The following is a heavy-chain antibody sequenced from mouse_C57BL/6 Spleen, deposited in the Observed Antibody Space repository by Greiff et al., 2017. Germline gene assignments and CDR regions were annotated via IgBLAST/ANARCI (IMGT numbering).Heavy chain of an antibody. CDR3: ARTVLGYDMDD. J-gene: IGHJ4*01. CDR1: GYTFTSYW. CDR2: LDPSDSYT. Sequence: QVQLQQPGAELVLPGASVKLSCKASGYTFTSYWMHWVKQRPGQGLEWIGELDPSDSYTNYNQNVKGKSTLTVDKSSSTAYMQLSSLTSENSAVYYCARTVLGYDMDDWGQGSLVTVSA. V-gene: IGHV1-69*01. D-gene: IGHD4-1*01.